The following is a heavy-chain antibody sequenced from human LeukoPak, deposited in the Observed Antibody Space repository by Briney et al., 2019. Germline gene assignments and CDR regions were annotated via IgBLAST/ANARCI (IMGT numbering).Heavy chain of an antibody. CDR3: VRGVGVSRFNYLDS. D-gene: IGHD6-13*01. CDR2: IWYDASNK. V-gene: IGHV3-33*08. J-gene: IGHJ4*02. Sequence: GGSLRLSCAASGFTFSSYSMNWVRQAPGKGLEWVAVIWYDASNKYYADSVKGRFTISRDNSKNTLYLQMNSLRDDDTAVYYCVRGVGVSRFNYLDSWGQGTLVIVSS. CDR1: GFTFSSYS.